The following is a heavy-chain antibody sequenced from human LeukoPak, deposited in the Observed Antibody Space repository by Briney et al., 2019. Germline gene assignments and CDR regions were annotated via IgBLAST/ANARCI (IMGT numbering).Heavy chain of an antibody. V-gene: IGHV3-23*01. D-gene: IGHD5-24*01. CDR2: INDGGTKT. CDR3: AKRDGYNGVVGY. J-gene: IGHJ4*02. Sequence: GGSLRLSCAASGFTFSNYAMGWVRQAPGKGLEWVSIINDGGTKTYYADAVKGRFTISRDNSKNTLYLQMNSLRAEDTALYYCAKRDGYNGVVGYWGQGTLVTVSS. CDR1: GFTFSNYA.